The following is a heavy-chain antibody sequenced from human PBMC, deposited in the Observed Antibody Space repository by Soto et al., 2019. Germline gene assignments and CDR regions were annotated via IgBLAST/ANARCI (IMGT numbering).Heavy chain of an antibody. CDR1: GFTFSGSA. CDR2: IRSKANSYAT. J-gene: IGHJ6*03. Sequence: EVQLVESGGGLVQPGGSLKLSCAASGFTFSGSAMHWVRQASGKGLEWVGRIRSKANSYATAYAASVKGRFTISRDDSKNTAYLQMNGLKTEDTAVYYCTRRPAPGAYYYMDVWGKGTTVTVSS. CDR3: TRRPAPGAYYYMDV. V-gene: IGHV3-73*01. D-gene: IGHD2-2*01.